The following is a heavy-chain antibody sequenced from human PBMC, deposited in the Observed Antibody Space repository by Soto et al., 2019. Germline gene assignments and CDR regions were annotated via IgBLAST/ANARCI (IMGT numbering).Heavy chain of an antibody. CDR3: ARSAYTYVWGSYRYTWYFDY. V-gene: IGHV4-39*01. J-gene: IGHJ4*02. CDR1: GGSISSSSYY. D-gene: IGHD3-16*02. Sequence: SETLSLTCTVSGGSISSSSYYWGWIRQPPGKGLEWIGSIYYSGSTYYNPSLKSRVTISVDTSKNQFSLKLSSVTAADTAVYYCARSAYTYVWGSYRYTWYFDYWGQGTLVTVS. CDR2: IYYSGST.